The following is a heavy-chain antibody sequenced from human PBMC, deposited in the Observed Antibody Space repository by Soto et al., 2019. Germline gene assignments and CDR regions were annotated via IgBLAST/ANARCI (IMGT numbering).Heavy chain of an antibody. Sequence: VGSLRLSCAASGFTFSSYAMHWFRQAPVNGLEWVAVISYDGSNKYYADSVKGRFTISRDNSKDTLFLQMNSLRGEDTAIYYCAKVIRADSTSSNFYYYSGMDVWGQGTTVTVSS. CDR1: GFTFSSYA. CDR3: AKVIRADSTSSNFYYYSGMDV. V-gene: IGHV3-30-3*01. D-gene: IGHD6-6*01. CDR2: ISYDGSNK. J-gene: IGHJ6*02.